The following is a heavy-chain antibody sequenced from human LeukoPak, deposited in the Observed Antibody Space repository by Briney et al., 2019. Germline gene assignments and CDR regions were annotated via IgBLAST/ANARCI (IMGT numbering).Heavy chain of an antibody. CDR2: IRSRANSYST. V-gene: IGHV3-73*01. Sequence: PGGSLRLSCAASGFSFSVSTIHWVRQASGKGLEWVGRIRSRANSYSTAYGASVQGRFTISRDDSNNTAYLVMNNLKPEDTAVYYCPGLLIPSAVYDDLWGLGTLVTVSS. CDR1: GFSFSVST. D-gene: IGHD2-2*01. CDR3: PGLLIPSAVYDDL. J-gene: IGHJ5*02.